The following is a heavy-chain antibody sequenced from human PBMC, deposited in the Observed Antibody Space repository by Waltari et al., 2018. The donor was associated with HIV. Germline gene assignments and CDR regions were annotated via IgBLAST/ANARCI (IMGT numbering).Heavy chain of an antibody. J-gene: IGHJ6*02. V-gene: IGHV3-11*01. Sequence: QVQLVESGGGLVKPGGSLRLSCAASGFTFSDYYMSWIRQAPGKGLELVSYISSSGSTIYYADSVKGRFTISRDNAKNSLYLQMSSLRAEDTAVYYCATGGGQFRFGVAKRTYGMDVWGQGTTVTVSS. D-gene: IGHD3-10*01. CDR1: GFTFSDYY. CDR3: ATGGGQFRFGVAKRTYGMDV. CDR2: ISSSGSTI.